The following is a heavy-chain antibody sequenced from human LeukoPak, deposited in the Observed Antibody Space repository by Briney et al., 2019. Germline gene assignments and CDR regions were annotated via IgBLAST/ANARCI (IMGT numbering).Heavy chain of an antibody. Sequence: PSETLSLTCTVSGGSISSSSYYWGWIRQPPGKGLEWIGGIYYSGSTYYNPSLKSRVTISVDTSKNQFSLRLSSVTAADTAVYYCARASYSYDINGWVPFDYWGQGTLVTVSS. CDR3: ARASYSYDINGWVPFDY. CDR2: IYYSGST. V-gene: IGHV4-39*07. D-gene: IGHD3-22*01. CDR1: GGSISSSSYY. J-gene: IGHJ4*02.